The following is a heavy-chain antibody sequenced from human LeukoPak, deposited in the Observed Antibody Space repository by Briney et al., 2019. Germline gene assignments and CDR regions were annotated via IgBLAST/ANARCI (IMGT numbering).Heavy chain of an antibody. J-gene: IGHJ4*02. CDR2: ISTSSSTI. Sequence: GGSLRLSCAASGFTFSSYSMNWVRQAPGKGLEWVSYISTSSSTIYYADSVKGRFTISGDNAKNSLYLQMNSLRDEDTAVHCCARDAAPSEYGVLYYFDYWGQGTLVTVSA. D-gene: IGHD3-16*01. CDR1: GFTFSSYS. CDR3: ARDAAPSEYGVLYYFDY. V-gene: IGHV3-48*02.